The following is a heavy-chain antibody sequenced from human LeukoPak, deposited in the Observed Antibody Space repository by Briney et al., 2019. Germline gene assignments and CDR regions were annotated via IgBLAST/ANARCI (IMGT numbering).Heavy chain of an antibody. CDR1: GFTFVDYT. CDR2: IRRRAYGSTT. CDR3: SGGVMGPIIDHYYGMDV. Sequence: GGSLRLSCTASGFTFVDYTMNWVRQAPGQGLEWVGFIRRRAYGSTTKYAASVKGRFTISRDDSKRIAYLQMNSLKSEDTAVYYCSGGVMGPIIDHYYGMDVWGQGTTVTVSS. J-gene: IGHJ6*02. D-gene: IGHD3-16*01. V-gene: IGHV3-49*04.